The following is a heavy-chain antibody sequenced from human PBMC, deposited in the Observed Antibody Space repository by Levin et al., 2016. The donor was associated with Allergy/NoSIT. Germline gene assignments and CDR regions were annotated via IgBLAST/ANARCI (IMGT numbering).Heavy chain of an antibody. J-gene: IGHJ4*02. D-gene: IGHD6-13*01. V-gene: IGHV3-23*01. CDR2: ISGSGDST. Sequence: WIRQPPGKGLEWVSAISGSGDSTYYADSVKGRFTISRDNSKNTLYLQMNSLRAEDTAVYYCARLNYSTSPPLYWGQGTLVTVSS. CDR3: ARLNYSTSPPLY.